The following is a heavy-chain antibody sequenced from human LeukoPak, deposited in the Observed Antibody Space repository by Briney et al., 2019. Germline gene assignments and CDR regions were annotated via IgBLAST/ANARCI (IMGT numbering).Heavy chain of an antibody. J-gene: IGHJ4*02. D-gene: IGHD1-26*01. CDR2: ISSSSSTI. CDR1: GFTFSSYS. V-gene: IGHV3-48*01. Sequence: GGSLRLSCAASGFTFSSYSMNWVRQAPGKGLEWVSYISSSSSTIYYADSVKGRFTISRDNAKNSLYLQMNNLRAEDTAVFYCARGAQWELSDYYFDYWGQGTLVTVSS. CDR3: ARGAQWELSDYYFDY.